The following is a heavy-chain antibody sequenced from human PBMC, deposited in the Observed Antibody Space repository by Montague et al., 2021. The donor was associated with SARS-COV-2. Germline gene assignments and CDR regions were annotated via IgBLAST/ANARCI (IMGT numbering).Heavy chain of an antibody. D-gene: IGHD6-19*01. V-gene: IGHV2-70*01. CDR1: GFSLSTSGMC. CDR3: ARISAWYSSGWSAFDY. Sequence: PELVKPTQTLTLTCTFSGFSLSTSGMCVSWIRRPPGKALEWLALXDWDDDKYYSTSLKTRLTISKDTSKNQVVLTMTNVDPVDTATYYCARISAWYSSGWSAFDYWGQGTLVTVSS. CDR2: XDWDDDK. J-gene: IGHJ4*02.